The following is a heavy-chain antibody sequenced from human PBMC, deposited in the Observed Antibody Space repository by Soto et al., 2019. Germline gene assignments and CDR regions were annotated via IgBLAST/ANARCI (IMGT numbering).Heavy chain of an antibody. V-gene: IGHV3-23*01. Sequence: DVPLLESGGGLVQSGGSLRLSCAASGFTFDTYAMSWFRQAPGKGLEWVSAVSGDGGATFYADSVEGRFTISRDNSKNTLFLQMYNLRVEDTAIYYCARDGTGVSFDIWGQGTMVTVSS. CDR1: GFTFDTYA. J-gene: IGHJ3*02. CDR3: ARDGTGVSFDI. D-gene: IGHD1-26*01. CDR2: VSGDGGAT.